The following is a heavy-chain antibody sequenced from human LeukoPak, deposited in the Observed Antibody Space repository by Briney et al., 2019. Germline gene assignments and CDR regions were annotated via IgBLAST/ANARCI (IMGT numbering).Heavy chain of an antibody. CDR2: IYSGGST. J-gene: IGHJ4*02. CDR1: GFTVSSNY. V-gene: IGHV3-66*02. CDR3: ARSVAAAAHSDY. Sequence: GGSLRLSCVASGFTVSSNYMSWVRQAPGKGLEWVSVIYSGGSTYYAGSVKGRLTISRDNSKNTLYLQVNSLRPEDTAVYYCARSVAAAAHSDYWGQGTLVTVSS. D-gene: IGHD6-13*01.